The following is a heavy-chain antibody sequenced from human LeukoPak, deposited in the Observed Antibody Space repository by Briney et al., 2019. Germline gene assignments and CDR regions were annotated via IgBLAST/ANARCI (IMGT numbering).Heavy chain of an antibody. D-gene: IGHD5-18*01. J-gene: IGHJ4*02. CDR2: IWYDGSNK. CDR3: ARDGYGYGPFDY. Sequence: PGRSLRLSCAASGFTFSSYGMHWVRQTPGKGLEWVAVIWYDGSNKYYADSVKGRFTISRDNSKNTLYLQMNSLRAEDTAVYYCARDGYGYGPFDYWGQGTLVTVSS. CDR1: GFTFSSYG. V-gene: IGHV3-33*01.